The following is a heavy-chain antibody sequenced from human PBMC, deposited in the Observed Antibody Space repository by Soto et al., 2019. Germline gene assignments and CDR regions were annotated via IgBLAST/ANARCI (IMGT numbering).Heavy chain of an antibody. J-gene: IGHJ4*02. CDR1: GGSISSYY. V-gene: IGHV4-59*08. Sequence: QVQLQESGPGLVKPSETLSLTCTVSGGSISSYYWSWIRQPPGKGLEWIGYIYYSGSTNYNPSLKSRVTISVDTSKNQFSLKLSSVTAADTAVYYCARSDRQKIFDSWGQGTLVTVSS. CDR2: IYYSGST. CDR3: ARSDRQKIFDS.